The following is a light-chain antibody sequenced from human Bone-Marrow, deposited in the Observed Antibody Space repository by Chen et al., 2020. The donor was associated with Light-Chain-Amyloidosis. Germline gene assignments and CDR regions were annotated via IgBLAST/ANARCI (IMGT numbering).Light chain of an antibody. CDR1: NIGSTS. V-gene: IGLV3-21*02. CDR3: QVWDRSSDRPV. Sequence: SYVLTQPSSVSVAPGQTATIACGGNNIGSTSVHWYQQTQGQAPLLVVYDDSDRPSGIPERLSGSNSGHTATLTISRVEAGDEADYYCQVWDRSSDRPVFGGGTKLTVL. CDR2: DDS. J-gene: IGLJ3*02.